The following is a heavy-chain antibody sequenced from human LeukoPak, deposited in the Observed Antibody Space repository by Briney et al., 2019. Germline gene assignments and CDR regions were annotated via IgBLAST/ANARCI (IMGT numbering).Heavy chain of an antibody. CDR2: INPNSGGT. V-gene: IGHV1-2*02. Sequence: ASVKVSCKASGYTFTGYYMHWVRQAPGQGLEWMGWINPNSGGTNYAQKFQGRVTMTRDTSISTAYMELSRLRSDDTAVYYCARERVDHGSGTYPDYWGQGTLVTVSS. CDR3: ARERVDHGSGTYPDY. J-gene: IGHJ4*02. D-gene: IGHD3-10*01. CDR1: GYTFTGYY.